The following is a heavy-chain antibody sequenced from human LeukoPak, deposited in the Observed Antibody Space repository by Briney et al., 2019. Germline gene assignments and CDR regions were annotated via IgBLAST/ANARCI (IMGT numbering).Heavy chain of an antibody. Sequence: GGSLRLSCAAPGFTFTDYYMAWIRQAPGKGLEWVSYISSSGTAYHADSVKGRFTIYRDNDKSSVHLQMNTLRAEDTAVYYCVRSKWELGYWGQGTLVTVSS. CDR1: GFTFTDYY. CDR3: VRSKWELGY. D-gene: IGHD1-26*01. V-gene: IGHV3-11*01. J-gene: IGHJ4*02. CDR2: ISSSGTA.